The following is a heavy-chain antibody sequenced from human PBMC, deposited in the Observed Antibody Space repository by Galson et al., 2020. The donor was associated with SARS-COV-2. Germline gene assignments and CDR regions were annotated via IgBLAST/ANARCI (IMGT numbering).Heavy chain of an antibody. D-gene: IGHD6-19*01. CDR3: ARARGQSSGWGHYYYYGMDV. Sequence: SETLSLTCAVDVGSLSDFDWSWIRQPPGKALERPGETNYSGHANYNPSPKTRVTISVDTSKNQFSLKVRSVTAADTAVYYCARARGQSSGWGHYYYYGMDVWGQGTTVTVSS. J-gene: IGHJ6*02. CDR2: TNYSGHA. CDR1: VGSLSDFD. V-gene: IGHV4-34*01.